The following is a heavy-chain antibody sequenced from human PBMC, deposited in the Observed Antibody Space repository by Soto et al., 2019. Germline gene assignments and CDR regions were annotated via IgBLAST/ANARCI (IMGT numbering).Heavy chain of an antibody. D-gene: IGHD3-10*01. CDR3: ARNPAYYGSGSWEGMDV. Sequence: QSQTLSLTCAISGDSVSSNSAAWNWIRQSPSRGLEWLGRTYYRSKWYNDYAVSVKSRITINPDTSKNQFSLQLNSVTPEDTAVYYCARNPAYYGSGSWEGMDVWGQGTTVTVSS. CDR1: GDSVSSNSAA. V-gene: IGHV6-1*01. CDR2: TYYRSKWYN. J-gene: IGHJ6*02.